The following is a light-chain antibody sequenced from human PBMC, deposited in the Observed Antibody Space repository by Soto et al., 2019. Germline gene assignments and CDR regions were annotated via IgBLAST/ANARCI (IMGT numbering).Light chain of an antibody. CDR2: EVT. CDR3: SSYAGSNSYV. CDR1: SSDVGGYNY. J-gene: IGLJ1*01. V-gene: IGLV2-8*01. Sequence: QSALTQPPSASGSPGQSVTISCTGTSSDVGGYNYVSWYQQHPGKAPKLMIYEVTKRPSGVPDRFSGSKSGNTASLTVSGLQAEDEADYYCSSYAGSNSYVFVTGTKVTVL.